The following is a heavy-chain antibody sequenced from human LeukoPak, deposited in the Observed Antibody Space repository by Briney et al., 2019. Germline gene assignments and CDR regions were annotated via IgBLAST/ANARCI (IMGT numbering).Heavy chain of an antibody. CDR3: ARDPYSGSYGNYYYYYMDV. V-gene: IGHV3-48*04. Sequence: GGSLRLSCAASGFTFRNYNMNWVRQAPGKGLEWVSYITTSSSTIYYADSVKGRFTISRDNAKNSLYLQMHSLRAEDTALYFCARDPYSGSYGNYYYYYMDVWGKGTTVTISS. D-gene: IGHD1-26*01. CDR2: ITTSSSTI. CDR1: GFTFRNYN. J-gene: IGHJ6*03.